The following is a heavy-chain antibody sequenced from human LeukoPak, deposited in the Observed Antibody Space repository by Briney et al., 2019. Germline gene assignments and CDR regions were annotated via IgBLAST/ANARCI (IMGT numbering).Heavy chain of an antibody. D-gene: IGHD3-16*02. V-gene: IGHV4-61*02. CDR2: IYTSGST. Sequence: SQTLSLTCTVSGGSISSGSYYCSWIRQPAGKGLEWIGRIYTSGSTNYNPSLKSRVTISVDTSKNQFSLKLSSVTAADTAVYYCAREIVSVDYWGQGTLVTVSS. J-gene: IGHJ4*02. CDR1: GGSISSGSYY. CDR3: AREIVSVDY.